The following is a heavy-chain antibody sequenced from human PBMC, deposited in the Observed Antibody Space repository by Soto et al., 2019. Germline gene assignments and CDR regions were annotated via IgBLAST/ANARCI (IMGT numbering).Heavy chain of an antibody. CDR3: ARGLLLYYDFWSGYYPNWFDP. V-gene: IGHV4-31*03. CDR1: GGSISRGVYY. Sequence: SWTLSLTCTVSGGSISRGVYYWSLIRQHPGKGLEWIGYIYYSGSTYYNPSLKSRVTISVDTSKNQFSLKLSSVTAADTAVYYCARGLLLYYDFWSGYYPNWFDPWGQGTLVTVSS. J-gene: IGHJ5*02. CDR2: IYYSGST. D-gene: IGHD3-3*01.